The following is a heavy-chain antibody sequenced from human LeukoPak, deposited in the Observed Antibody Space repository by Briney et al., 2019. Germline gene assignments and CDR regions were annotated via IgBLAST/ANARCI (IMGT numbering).Heavy chain of an antibody. CDR1: GGSISSSSYY. Sequence: SETLSLTCTVSGGSISSSSYYWGWIRQPPGKGLEWIGSIYYSGSTYYNPSLKSRVTISVDKSKNQFSLKLSSVTAADTAVYYCARVGHCSSTSCYEDAFDIWGQGTMVTVSS. D-gene: IGHD2-2*01. V-gene: IGHV4-39*07. CDR2: IYYSGST. J-gene: IGHJ3*02. CDR3: ARVGHCSSTSCYEDAFDI.